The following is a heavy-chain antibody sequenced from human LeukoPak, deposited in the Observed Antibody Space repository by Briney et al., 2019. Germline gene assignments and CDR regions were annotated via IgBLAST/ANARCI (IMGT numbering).Heavy chain of an antibody. CDR2: INVNRGGT. Sequence: ASLKVSCKASGYTFTDYYMHWVRQAPGQGLEWMGWINVNRGGTNYAQRFQGRATMTRDTSITTAYMELSRLKSDDTAVYYCARRYCSSTSCYYFDYWGQGTLVTVSS. J-gene: IGHJ4*02. CDR1: GYTFTDYY. CDR3: ARRYCSSTSCYYFDY. V-gene: IGHV1-2*02. D-gene: IGHD2-2*01.